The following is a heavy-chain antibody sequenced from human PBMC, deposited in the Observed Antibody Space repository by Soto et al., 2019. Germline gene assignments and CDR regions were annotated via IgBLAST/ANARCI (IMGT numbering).Heavy chain of an antibody. D-gene: IGHD2-21*02. CDR3: ASTPVYCGGDCL. CDR2: IIPILGIA. CDR1: GGTFSSYT. V-gene: IGHV1-69*02. J-gene: IGHJ4*02. Sequence: QVQLVQSGAEVKKPGSSVKVSCKASGGTFSSYTISWVRQAPGQGLEWMGRIIPILGIANYAQKFQGRVTIPADKSTSTAYMELSSLRSEDTAVYYCASTPVYCGGDCLWGQGTLVTVSS.